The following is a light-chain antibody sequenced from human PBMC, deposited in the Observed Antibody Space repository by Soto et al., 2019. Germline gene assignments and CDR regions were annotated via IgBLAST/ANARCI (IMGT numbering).Light chain of an antibody. CDR3: QQYNNWPFWK. Sequence: EIGMTQSPATLSVSPGERATLSCMASQSVSSNLSWYQQKPGQARRLLIYGASTRATGIPARFSGSGSGTEFTLTISSLQSEDFADYYCQQYNNWPFWKFGQGTKVEIK. J-gene: IGKJ1*01. V-gene: IGKV3-15*01. CDR1: QSVSSN. CDR2: GAS.